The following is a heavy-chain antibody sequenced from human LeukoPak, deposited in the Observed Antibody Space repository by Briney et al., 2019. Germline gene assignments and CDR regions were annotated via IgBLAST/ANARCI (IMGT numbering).Heavy chain of an antibody. Sequence: SETLSLTCTVSAGSISNYLWSWIPPPAGQGREWMGRIYTSGSTNYNPSLKSRVTISADKSTNQFSLKLSSVTAADTAVYYCARDRFGDLNYFDYWGQGTLVTVSS. CDR3: ARDRFGDLNYFDY. CDR2: IYTSGST. J-gene: IGHJ4*02. V-gene: IGHV4-4*07. CDR1: AGSISNYL. D-gene: IGHD3-3*01.